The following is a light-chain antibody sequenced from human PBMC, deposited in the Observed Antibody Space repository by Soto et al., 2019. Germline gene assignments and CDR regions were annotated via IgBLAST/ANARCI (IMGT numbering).Light chain of an antibody. Sequence: EIVLTQSPGNLSLSPWERATLPCRASQSVSSSYLAWYQQKPGQAPRLLIYGASSRAAGIPARFSGSGSGTDFTLTISSLEPEDSAVYYCQQRHMWPITFGQGTRLEIK. J-gene: IGKJ5*01. CDR3: QQRHMWPIT. V-gene: IGKV3D-20*02. CDR1: QSVSSSY. CDR2: GAS.